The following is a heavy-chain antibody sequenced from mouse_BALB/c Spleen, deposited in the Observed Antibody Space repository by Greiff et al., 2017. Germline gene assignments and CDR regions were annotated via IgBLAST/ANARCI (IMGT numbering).Heavy chain of an antibody. CDR2: INPGSSTI. CDR1: GFDFSRYW. CDR3: ARLRPYYAMDY. J-gene: IGHJ4*01. V-gene: IGHV4-2*02. Sequence: EVKLVESGGGLVQPGGSLNLSCAASGFDFSRYWMSWARQAPGKGQEWIGEINPGSSTINYTPSLKDKFIISRDNAKNTLYLQMSKVRSEDTALYYCARLRPYYAMDYWGQGTSVTVSS.